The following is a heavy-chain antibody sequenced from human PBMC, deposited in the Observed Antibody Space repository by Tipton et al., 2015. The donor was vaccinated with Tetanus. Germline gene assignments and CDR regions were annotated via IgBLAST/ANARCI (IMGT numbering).Heavy chain of an antibody. J-gene: IGHJ4*02. CDR2: ISGSGGST. V-gene: IGHV3-23*01. CDR1: GFTFSSYA. D-gene: IGHD3-10*01. CDR3: ARGGFGVANDY. Sequence: SGFTFSSYAMSWVRQAPGKGLEWVSAISGSGGSTYYADSVKGRFTISRDNSKNTLYLQMNSLRAEDTAVYYCARGGFGVANDYWGQGTLVTVSS.